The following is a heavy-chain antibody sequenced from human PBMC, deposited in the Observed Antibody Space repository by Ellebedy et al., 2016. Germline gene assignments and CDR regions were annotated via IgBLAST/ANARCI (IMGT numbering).Heavy chain of an antibody. CDR1: GFTFSSYD. Sequence: GESLKISCAASGFTFSSYDMSWVRQAPGKGPEWLSGISGSGDSTYHADSVKGRFTISRDNSKNTLYLQMNSLRAEDTAAYYCAKDDMVRGLIAYYYGMDVWGQGTTVTVSS. CDR2: ISGSGDST. J-gene: IGHJ6*02. CDR3: AKDDMVRGLIAYYYGMDV. V-gene: IGHV3-23*01. D-gene: IGHD3-10*01.